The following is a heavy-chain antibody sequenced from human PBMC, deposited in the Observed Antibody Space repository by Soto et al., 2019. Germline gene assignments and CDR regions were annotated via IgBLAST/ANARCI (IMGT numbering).Heavy chain of an antibody. V-gene: IGHV4-30-2*01. CDR2: IYHSGST. Sequence: QLQLQESGSGLVKPSQTLSLTCAVSGGSKNSGGYSWSWIRQPPGKGLEWIGYIYHSGSTYYNPSLKSRVTISVDRSKNQFSLKLSSVTAADTAVYYCAGGIAARPLGYWGQGTLVTVSS. CDR3: AGGIAARPLGY. CDR1: GGSKNSGGYS. D-gene: IGHD6-6*01. J-gene: IGHJ4*02.